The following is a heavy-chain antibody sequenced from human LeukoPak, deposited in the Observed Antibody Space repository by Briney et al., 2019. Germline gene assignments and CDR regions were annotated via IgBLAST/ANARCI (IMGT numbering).Heavy chain of an antibody. D-gene: IGHD6-13*01. Sequence: GGSLRLSCAASGFTFSSYEMNWVRQAPGKGLEWVSGINWSGESTEYADSVKGRFTISRENAETALYLQMNSLRAEDTALYYCARDLSASWYSLGYWGRGTLVTVSS. V-gene: IGHV3-20*04. CDR3: ARDLSASWYSLGY. CDR1: GFTFSSYE. J-gene: IGHJ4*02. CDR2: INWSGEST.